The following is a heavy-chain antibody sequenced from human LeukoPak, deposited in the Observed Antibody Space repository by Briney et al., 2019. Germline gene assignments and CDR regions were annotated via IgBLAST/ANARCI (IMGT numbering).Heavy chain of an antibody. V-gene: IGHV1-2*02. Sequence: ASVKVSCKASGYTFTGYYMHWVRQAPGQGLDWMGWSNPNSCGTNNAQKFQDRATMTRDTSISTAYMELSRLRSDDTAVYYCARVGRYCSSTRCYIAYWGQGTLVTVSS. J-gene: IGHJ4*02. CDR2: SNPNSCGT. CDR1: GYTFTGYY. D-gene: IGHD2-2*02. CDR3: ARVGRYCSSTRCYIAY.